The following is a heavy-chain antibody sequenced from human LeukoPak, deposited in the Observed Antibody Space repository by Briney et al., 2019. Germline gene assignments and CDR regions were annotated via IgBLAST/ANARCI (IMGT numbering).Heavy chain of an antibody. CDR2: IYYSGST. CDR3: ARGALEMATPRYFDY. D-gene: IGHD5-24*01. J-gene: IGHJ4*02. Sequence: SETLSLTCTVSGGSISSGGYYWSWIRQHPGKGLEWIGYIYYSGSTYHNPSLKSRVTISVDTSKNQFSLKLSSVTAADTAVYYCARGALEMATPRYFDYWGQGTLVTVSS. V-gene: IGHV4-31*03. CDR1: GGSISSGGYY.